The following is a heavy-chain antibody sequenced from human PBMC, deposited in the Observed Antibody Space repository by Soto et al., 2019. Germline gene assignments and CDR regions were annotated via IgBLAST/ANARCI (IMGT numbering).Heavy chain of an antibody. D-gene: IGHD2-21*01. CDR3: ARAGLGVPGDHWDY. Sequence: RLSCAGSGFTFSNYAINWVRQAPGKGLEWVAAISGSGSGTYRADWAKGRFTISRDNSKNTVYPQMNSLRAEDTALYYCARAGLGVPGDHWDYWGQRTRVTVSS. V-gene: IGHV3-23*01. J-gene: IGHJ4*02. CDR2: ISGSGSGT. CDR1: GFTFSNYA.